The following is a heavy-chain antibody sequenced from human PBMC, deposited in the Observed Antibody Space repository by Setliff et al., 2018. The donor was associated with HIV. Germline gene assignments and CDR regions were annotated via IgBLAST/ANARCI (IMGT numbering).Heavy chain of an antibody. J-gene: IGHJ4*02. CDR2: ISTSGTT. D-gene: IGHD3-16*01. Sequence: SETLSLTCTVSGDSITSGTYYWSWLRQPAGMRLEWIGHISTSGTTNYHPSLKSRVTISADTSKCQFSLTLTSVPAADTAAYFCARVSTDYVWGSFLSSGPYYFDFWGQGARVTVSS. CDR1: GDSITSGTYY. V-gene: IGHV4-61*09. CDR3: ARVSTDYVWGSFLSSGPYYFDF.